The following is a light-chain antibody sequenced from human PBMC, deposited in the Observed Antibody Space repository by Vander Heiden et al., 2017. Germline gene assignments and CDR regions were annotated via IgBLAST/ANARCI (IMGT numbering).Light chain of an antibody. J-gene: IGKJ5*01. CDR1: QSVGSR. CDR3: QQYSSYSFT. CDR2: QAS. Sequence: DIQMTQSPSTLSASVGDRVPFNFRASQSVGSRLAWYQQKPGKAPNLLIYQASTLESGVPSRFSGSGSGTEFTLTISSLQPDDFATYYCQQYSSYSFTFGQGTRLEIK. V-gene: IGKV1-5*03.